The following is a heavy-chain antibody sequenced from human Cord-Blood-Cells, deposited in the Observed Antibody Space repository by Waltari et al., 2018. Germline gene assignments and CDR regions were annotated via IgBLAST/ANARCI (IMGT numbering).Heavy chain of an antibody. J-gene: IGHJ4*02. D-gene: IGHD3-10*01. CDR3: ARQGGYYGSGSYYDY. CDR2: IYYSGST. V-gene: IGHV4-39*01. Sequence: QLQLQESGPGLAKPSATLSLPCTVSGGSIRGSSSYWGWIRQPPGKGLEWIGSIYYSGSTYYNPSLKSRVTISVDTSKNQFSLKLSSVTAADTAVYYCARQGGYYGSGSYYDYWGQGTLVTVSS. CDR1: GGSIRGSSSY.